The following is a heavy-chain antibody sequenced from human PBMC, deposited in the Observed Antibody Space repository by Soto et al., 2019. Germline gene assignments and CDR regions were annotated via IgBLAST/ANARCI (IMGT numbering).Heavy chain of an antibody. V-gene: IGHV3-30*18. J-gene: IGHJ4*02. CDR1: GFIFSNYG. CDR2: ISYDGNKK. Sequence: GGSLRLSCVPSGFIFSNYGMHWVRQAPGKALEWVAVISYDGNKKDYGDSVKGRFTISRDNSKNTLYLQMSSLTTEDTAVYYCAKDNCTGGDCFSRFDCWGQGTLVTVSS. D-gene: IGHD2-8*02. CDR3: AKDNCTGGDCFSRFDC.